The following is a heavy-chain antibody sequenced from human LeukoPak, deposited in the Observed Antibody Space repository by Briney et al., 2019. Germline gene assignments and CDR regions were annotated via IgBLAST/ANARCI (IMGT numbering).Heavy chain of an antibody. V-gene: IGHV3-21*01. D-gene: IGHD6-19*01. CDR1: GFTFSTSS. J-gene: IGHJ4*02. CDR3: AREPAISVIGPLFDY. CDR2: ISSSGDSI. Sequence: GGSLRLSCEASGFTFSTSSMNWVRQAPGKGLEWVSCISSSGDSIYYAESVKGRFTISRDNTKNSLYLQMNSLRAEDTAIYYCAREPAISVIGPLFDYWGQGILVTVSS.